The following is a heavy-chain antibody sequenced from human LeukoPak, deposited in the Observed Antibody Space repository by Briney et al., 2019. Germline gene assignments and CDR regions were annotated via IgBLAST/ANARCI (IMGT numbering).Heavy chain of an antibody. J-gene: IGHJ4*02. CDR3: ASESYCSSTSCWNYFDY. V-gene: IGHV4-34*01. D-gene: IGHD2-2*01. CDR1: GGSFSGYY. Sequence: NPSETLSLTCAVYGGSFSGYYWSWIRQPPGKGLEWIGEINHSGSTNYNPSLKSRVTISVDTSKNQFSLKLSSVTAADTAVYYCASESYCSSTSCWNYFDYWGQGTLVTVSS. CDR2: INHSGST.